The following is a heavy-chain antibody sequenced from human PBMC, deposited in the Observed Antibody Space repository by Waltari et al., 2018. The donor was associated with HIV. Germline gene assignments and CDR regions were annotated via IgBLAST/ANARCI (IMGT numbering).Heavy chain of an antibody. Sequence: DVQLVESGGGLVKPGASVGPSGAALGYTLRIYSLNWVRQAPGKGLELVSFIRSIISYIYYADSVKGRFTISRDNAKNSLYLQMNSLRAEDTAVYYCARDFWGGYYYGMDVWGQGTTVTVSS. CDR1: GYTLRIYS. CDR3: ARDFWGGYYYGMDV. J-gene: IGHJ6*02. D-gene: IGHD3-16*01. V-gene: IGHV3-21*01. CDR2: IRSIISYI.